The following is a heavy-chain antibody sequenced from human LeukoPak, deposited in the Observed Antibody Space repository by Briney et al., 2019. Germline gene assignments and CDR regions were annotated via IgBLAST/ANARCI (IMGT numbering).Heavy chain of an antibody. CDR2: INTGTGNP. V-gene: IGHV7-4-1*02. J-gene: IGHJ4*02. CDR3: ASFGAHSFDY. CDR1: GYSFTSHA. Sequence: ASVKVSCKTSGYSFTSHAMNWVRQAPGQGLEFMGWINTGTGNPTYAQGFTGRFVFSLDTSVSTAYLQISTLKPEDTAVYYCASFGAHSFDYWGQGTLVTVSS. D-gene: IGHD3-10*01.